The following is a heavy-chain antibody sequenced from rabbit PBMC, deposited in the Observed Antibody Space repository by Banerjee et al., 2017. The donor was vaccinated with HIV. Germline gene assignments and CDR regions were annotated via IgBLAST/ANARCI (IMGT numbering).Heavy chain of an antibody. CDR1: GFDFSSYA. V-gene: IGHV1S45*01. CDR2: INTSSGNT. D-gene: IGHD7-1*01. Sequence: QEQLVESGGGLVQPEGSLTLTCTASGFDFSSYAISWVRQAPGKGLEWIACINTSSGNTVYASWAKGRFTISKTSSTTVTLQMTSLTAADTATYFCARDLAAVTGWNFGLWGPGTLVTVS. J-gene: IGHJ4*01. CDR3: ARDLAAVTGWNFGL.